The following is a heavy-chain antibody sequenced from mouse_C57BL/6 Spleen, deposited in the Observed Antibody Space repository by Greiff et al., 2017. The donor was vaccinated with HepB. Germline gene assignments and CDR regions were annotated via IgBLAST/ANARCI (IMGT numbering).Heavy chain of an antibody. D-gene: IGHD1-1*01. J-gene: IGHJ2*01. CDR2: IDPSDSYT. Sequence: VQLQQPGAELVRPGTSVKLSCKASGYTFTSYWMHWVKQRPGQGLEWIGVIDPSDSYTNYNQKFKGKATLTVDTSSSTAYMQLSSLTSEDSAVYYCARSGGYYYGSSFDYWGQGTTLTVSS. CDR1: GYTFTSYW. CDR3: ARSGGYYYGSSFDY. V-gene: IGHV1-59*01.